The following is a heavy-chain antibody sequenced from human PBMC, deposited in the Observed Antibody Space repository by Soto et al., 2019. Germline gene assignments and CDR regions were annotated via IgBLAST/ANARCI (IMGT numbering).Heavy chain of an antibody. D-gene: IGHD3-3*01. CDR2: ISSSSSYI. J-gene: IGHJ3*02. V-gene: IGHV3-21*01. CDR3: ARAGDFWSGLGAFDI. Sequence: GGSLRLSCAASGFTFSSYSMNWVRQAPGKGLEWVSSISSSSSYIYYADSVKGRFTISRDNAKNSLYLQMNSLRAEDTAVYYCARAGDFWSGLGAFDIWGQGTMVTVSS. CDR1: GFTFSSYS.